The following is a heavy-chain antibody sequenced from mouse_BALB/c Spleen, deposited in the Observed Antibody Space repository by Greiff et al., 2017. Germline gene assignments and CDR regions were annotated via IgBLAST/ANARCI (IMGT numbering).Heavy chain of an antibody. CDR1: GFTFSDYY. D-gene: IGHD2-4*01. CDR3: ARLRVYYDYDWYFDV. CDR2: ISDGGSYT. Sequence: EVKVVESGGGLVKPGGSLKLSCAASGFTFSDYYMYWVRQTPEKRLEWVATISDGGSYTYYPDSVKGRFTISRDNAKNNLYLQMSSLKSEDTAMYYCARLRVYYDYDWYFDVWGAGTTVTVSS. V-gene: IGHV5-4*02. J-gene: IGHJ1*01.